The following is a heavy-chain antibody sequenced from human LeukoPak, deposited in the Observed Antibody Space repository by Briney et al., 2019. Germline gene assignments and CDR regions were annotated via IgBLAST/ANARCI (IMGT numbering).Heavy chain of an antibody. Sequence: ASVKVSCKASGYTFTGYYMHWVRQAPGQGLEWMGRINPSSGGTNYAQKFQGRVTMTRDTSISTAYMELSRLRSDDTAVYYCAREIAVAGMPFDIWGQGTMVTVSS. CDR3: AREIAVAGMPFDI. V-gene: IGHV1-2*06. CDR2: INPSSGGT. CDR1: GYTFTGYY. D-gene: IGHD6-19*01. J-gene: IGHJ3*02.